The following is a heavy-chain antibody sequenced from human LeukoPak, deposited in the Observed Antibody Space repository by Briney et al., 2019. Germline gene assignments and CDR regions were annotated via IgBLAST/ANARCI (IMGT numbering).Heavy chain of an antibody. CDR3: ARDGTYYYGSGSYKYQMDV. V-gene: IGHV4-39*07. J-gene: IGHJ6*04. D-gene: IGHD3-10*01. Sequence: SETLSLTCTISGGSISGSSYYWGWIRQPPGKGLEWIGNIYYSGSTYYNPSLKSRVTISVDTSRNKLSLKLSSVTAADTAVYYCARDGTYYYGSGSYKYQMDVWGKGTTVTVTS. CDR2: IYYSGST. CDR1: GGSISGSSYY.